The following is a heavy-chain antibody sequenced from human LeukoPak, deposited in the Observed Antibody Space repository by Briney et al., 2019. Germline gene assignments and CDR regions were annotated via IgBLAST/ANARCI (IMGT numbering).Heavy chain of an antibody. CDR3: AGGLYDSSGYRS. Sequence: GGSLRLSCAASGFTFSSYGMHWVRQAPGKGLEWVAVISYDGSNKYYADSVKGRFTISRDNFKNTLYLQMNSLRAEDTAVYYCAGGLYDSSGYRSWGQGTLVTVSS. CDR2: ISYDGSNK. V-gene: IGHV3-30*03. J-gene: IGHJ4*02. CDR1: GFTFSSYG. D-gene: IGHD3-22*01.